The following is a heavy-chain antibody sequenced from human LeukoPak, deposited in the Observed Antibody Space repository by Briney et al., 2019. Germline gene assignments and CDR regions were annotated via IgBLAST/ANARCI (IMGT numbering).Heavy chain of an antibody. Sequence: SETLSLTCTVSGGSISSYYWSWIRQPPGKGLEWIGYIYYSGSTNYNPSLKSRVTISVDTSKNRFSLKLSSVTAADTAVYYCARVDSFGGDRDYFDYWGQGTLVTVSS. CDR1: GGSISSYY. CDR3: ARVDSFGGDRDYFDY. V-gene: IGHV4-59*01. CDR2: IYYSGST. D-gene: IGHD3-16*01. J-gene: IGHJ4*02.